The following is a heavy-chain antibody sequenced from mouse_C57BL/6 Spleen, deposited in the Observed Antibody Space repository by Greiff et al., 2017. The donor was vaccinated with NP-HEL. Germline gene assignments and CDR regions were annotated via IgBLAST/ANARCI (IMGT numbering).Heavy chain of an antibody. CDR3: ARNGQLKDY. CDR1: GYSFTGYY. D-gene: IGHD3-2*02. V-gene: IGHV1-42*01. CDR2: INPSTGGT. J-gene: IGHJ2*01. Sequence: EVKLMESGPELVKPGASVKISCKASGYSFTGYYMNWVKQSPEKSLEWIGEINPSTGGTTYNQKFKAKATLTVDKSSSTAYMQLKSLTSEDSAVYYCARNGQLKDYWGQGTTLTVSS.